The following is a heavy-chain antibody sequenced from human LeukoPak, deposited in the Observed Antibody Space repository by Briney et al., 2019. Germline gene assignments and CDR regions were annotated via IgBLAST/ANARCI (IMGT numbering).Heavy chain of an antibody. CDR3: ARISMISNYYYYYMDV. Sequence: GGSLRLSCAASGFTFSSYAMSWVRQAPGKGLEWVSAISGSGGSTYYADSVKGRFTISRDNSKNTLYLQMNSLRAEDTAVYYCARISMISNYYYYYMDVWGKGTTVTVSS. V-gene: IGHV3-23*01. CDR1: GFTFSSYA. D-gene: IGHD3/OR15-3a*01. J-gene: IGHJ6*03. CDR2: ISGSGGST.